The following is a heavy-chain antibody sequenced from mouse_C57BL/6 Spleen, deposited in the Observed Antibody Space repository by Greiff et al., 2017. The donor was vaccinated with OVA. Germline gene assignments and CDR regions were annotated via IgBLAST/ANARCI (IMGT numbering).Heavy chain of an antibody. D-gene: IGHD1-1*01. CDR3: ARGGGSSYYFDY. CDR1: GYSITSGYY. CDR2: ISYDGSN. Sequence: ESGPGLVKPSQSLSLTCSVTGYSITSGYYWNWIRQFPGNKLEWMGYISYDGSNNYNPSLKNRISITRDTSKNQFFLKLNSVTTEDTATYYCARGGGSSYYFDYWGQGTTLTVSS. V-gene: IGHV3-6*01. J-gene: IGHJ2*01.